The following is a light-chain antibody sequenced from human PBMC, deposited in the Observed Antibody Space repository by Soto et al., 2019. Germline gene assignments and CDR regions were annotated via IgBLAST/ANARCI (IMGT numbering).Light chain of an antibody. CDR2: GAS. J-gene: IGKJ5*01. Sequence: EIVMTQSPATLSVSPGERATLSCRASQSISNNLAWYQQKPGQAPRLLIYGASTRATGIPARFSGSGSGTEFTLTISILQSEDFAVYYCQQYNNWPITFGQGTRLEIK. V-gene: IGKV3D-15*01. CDR3: QQYNNWPIT. CDR1: QSISNN.